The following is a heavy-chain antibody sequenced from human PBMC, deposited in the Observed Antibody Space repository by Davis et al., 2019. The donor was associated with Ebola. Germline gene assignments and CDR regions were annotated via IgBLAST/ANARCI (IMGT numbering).Heavy chain of an antibody. Sequence: ASVKVSCKASGYTFTSYAMNWVRQAPGQGLEWMGWINTNTENPTYAQGFTGRFVFSLDTSVSTAYLQISSLKAEDTAVYYCARDSFPHYDFWSGPPDYWGQGTLVTVSS. J-gene: IGHJ4*02. CDR1: GYTFTSYA. CDR2: INTNTENP. CDR3: ARDSFPHYDFWSGPPDY. V-gene: IGHV7-4-1*02. D-gene: IGHD3-3*01.